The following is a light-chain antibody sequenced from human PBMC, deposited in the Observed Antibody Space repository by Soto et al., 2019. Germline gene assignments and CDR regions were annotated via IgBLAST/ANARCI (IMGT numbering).Light chain of an antibody. CDR1: QSVLYSSNNNNY. V-gene: IGKV4-1*01. J-gene: IGKJ1*01. Sequence: DIVMTQSPDSLAVSLGERATINCKSSQSVLYSSNNNNYLAWYQQKPGQPPKLLIYWASTRESGVPDRFSGSGSGTDFTLTISSLQAEDVAVYYCQQYYGTPWTFGQGTLVEIK. CDR3: QQYYGTPWT. CDR2: WAS.